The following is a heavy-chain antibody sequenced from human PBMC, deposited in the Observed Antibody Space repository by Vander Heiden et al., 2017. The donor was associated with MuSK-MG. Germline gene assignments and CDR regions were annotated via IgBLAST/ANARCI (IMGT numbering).Heavy chain of an antibody. CDR1: SGSLSGYF. Sequence: QVQLQQWGAGLVRPSETLSLTCSVYSGSLSGYFWSWVRQPPGKGLEGMGEINDSGDTNYNPSLKSRVTISLDTSKKQLSLRLSSVTAADTAVYFCARRRLHPIYGLDVWGQGTTVTVSS. D-gene: IGHD3-3*01. V-gene: IGHV4-34*01. CDR3: ARRRLHPIYGLDV. CDR2: INDSGDT. J-gene: IGHJ6*02.